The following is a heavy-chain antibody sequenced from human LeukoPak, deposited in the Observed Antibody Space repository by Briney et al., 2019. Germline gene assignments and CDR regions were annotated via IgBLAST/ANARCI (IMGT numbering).Heavy chain of an antibody. CDR1: GFTFSSYA. Sequence: GRSLRLSCAASGFTFSSYAMHCVRQAPGGGLGWVAVISYDGSNKYYATSATGRFTTSRDNATNTLYRQKDSRRAEDAAVYYGAREDYSSGDPTIDTWGQGTLVTVSS. V-gene: IGHV3-30*04. CDR3: AREDYSSGDPTIDT. CDR2: ISYDGSNK. J-gene: IGHJ5*02. D-gene: IGHD3-10*01.